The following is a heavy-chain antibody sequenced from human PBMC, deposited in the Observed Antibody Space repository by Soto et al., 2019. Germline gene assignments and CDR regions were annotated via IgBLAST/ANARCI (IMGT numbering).Heavy chain of an antibody. CDR2: ISSSSSYI. V-gene: IGHV3-21*01. CDR3: ARYIISLPSVAIDFDY. J-gene: IGHJ4*02. Sequence: GGSLRLSCAASGFTLSSYSMNWVRQAPGKGLEWVSSISSSSSYIYYADSVKGRFTISRDNAKNSLYLQMNSLRAEDTAVYYCARYIISLPSVAIDFDYWGQGTLVTVTS. D-gene: IGHD2-15*01. CDR1: GFTLSSYS.